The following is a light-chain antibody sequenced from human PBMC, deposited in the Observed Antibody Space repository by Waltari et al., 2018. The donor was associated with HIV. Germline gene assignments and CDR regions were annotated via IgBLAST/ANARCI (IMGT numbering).Light chain of an antibody. CDR1: QSVSNN. CDR3: QQYDNWPPR. J-gene: IGKJ1*01. CDR2: DAS. Sequence: EIVMTQSPSSLSMSPGERATLSCRASQSVSNNLAWYHQKPGQAPRLLIYDASTRATGIPARFSGSGSGTEFTLTISSLQSEDFALYYCQQYDNWPPRFGQGTKVE. V-gene: IGKV3-15*01.